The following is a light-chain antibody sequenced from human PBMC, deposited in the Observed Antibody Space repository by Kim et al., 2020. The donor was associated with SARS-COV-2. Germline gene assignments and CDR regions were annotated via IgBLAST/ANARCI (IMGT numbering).Light chain of an antibody. V-gene: IGLV3-19*01. Sequence: GQTVRITCQGDSLRSYYASWYQKKPGQAPVLVIYGKNNRPSGIPDRFSGSSPGNTASLTITGAQAEDEADYYCNSRDSSGNHLNWVFGGGTKLTVL. J-gene: IGLJ3*02. CDR1: SLRSYY. CDR3: NSRDSSGNHLNWV. CDR2: GKN.